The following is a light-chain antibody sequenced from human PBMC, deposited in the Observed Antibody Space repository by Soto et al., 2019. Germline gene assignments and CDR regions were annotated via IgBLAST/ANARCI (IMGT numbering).Light chain of an antibody. CDR1: QSISSW. CDR3: QQYNSYWT. V-gene: IGKV1-5*01. CDR2: DAS. J-gene: IGKJ1*01. Sequence: EIQMTQSPSTLSASVGARVTITCRASQSISSWLAWYQQKPGKAPKLLIYDASSLESGVPSRFSGRGSGTEFTLTISSLQPDDFATYYCQQYNSYWTFGQGTKV.